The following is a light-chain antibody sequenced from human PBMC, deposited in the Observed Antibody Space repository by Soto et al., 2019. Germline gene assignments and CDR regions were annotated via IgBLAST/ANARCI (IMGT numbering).Light chain of an antibody. J-gene: IGKJ4*01. CDR1: QSVSRY. CDR3: EQRSDWPLT. CDR2: AAS. V-gene: IGKV3-11*01. Sequence: EIVLTQSPATLSLSPGERATLSCSASQSVSRYLAWYQQKPCQAPMLLIYAASNIATGIPATYSGSGSGTDFTFTISGSEPEDCAVSYCEQRSDWPLTFGGWTKVEIK.